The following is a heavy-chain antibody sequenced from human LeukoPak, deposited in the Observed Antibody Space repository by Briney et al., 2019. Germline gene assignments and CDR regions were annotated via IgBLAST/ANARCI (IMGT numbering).Heavy chain of an antibody. D-gene: IGHD3-16*01. CDR3: AREGVGGYYGMDV. CDR2: IKQDGSEK. Sequence: GGSLRLSCAASGFTFSSYWMSWVRQAPGKGLEWVANIKQDGSEKYYVDSVKGRFTISRDNAKNSLYLQMTSLRAEDTAVYYCAREGVGGYYGMDVWGQGTTVTVSS. CDR1: GFTFSSYW. V-gene: IGHV3-7*01. J-gene: IGHJ6*02.